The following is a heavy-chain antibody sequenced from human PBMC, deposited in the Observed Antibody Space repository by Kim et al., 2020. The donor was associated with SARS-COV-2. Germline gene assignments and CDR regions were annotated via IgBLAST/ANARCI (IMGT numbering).Heavy chain of an antibody. CDR3: ARSPPRSIQAGIDY. D-gene: IGHD5-18*01. CDR2: INHSGST. J-gene: IGHJ4*02. CDR1: GGSFSGYY. V-gene: IGHV4-34*01. Sequence: SETLSLTCAVYGGSFSGYYWSWIRQPPGKGLEWIGEINHSGSTNYNPSLKSRVTISVDTSKNQFSLKLSSVTAEDTAVYYCARSPPRSIQAGIDYWGQGTLVTVSS.